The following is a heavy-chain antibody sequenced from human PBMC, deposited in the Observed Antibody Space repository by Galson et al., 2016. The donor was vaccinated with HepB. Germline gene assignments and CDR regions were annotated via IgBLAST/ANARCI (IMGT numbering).Heavy chain of an antibody. Sequence: SLRLSCAASGFTFSSYAMSWVRQAPGKGLEWVSTISGTGDITYYADSVKGRFTISRDSSKNTLYLQMNSLRAEDTAVYYCAKVRMQLWSYFDYWGQGILVTVSS. CDR3: AKVRMQLWSYFDY. V-gene: IGHV3-23*01. D-gene: IGHD5-18*01. CDR2: ISGTGDIT. J-gene: IGHJ4*02. CDR1: GFTFSSYA.